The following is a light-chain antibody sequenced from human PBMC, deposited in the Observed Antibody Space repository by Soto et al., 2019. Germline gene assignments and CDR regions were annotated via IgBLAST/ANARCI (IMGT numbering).Light chain of an antibody. J-gene: IGKJ1*01. V-gene: IGKV3-20*01. Sequence: ELLLTQSPGTLSLTPGERATLSCRARQSVSSSYLAWYQQKPGQAPRLLIYGASSRATGIPDRFSGSGSGTDFTLTISRLEPEDFAVYYCQQYGSSPWTFGQGTKVDIK. CDR2: GAS. CDR3: QQYGSSPWT. CDR1: QSVSSSY.